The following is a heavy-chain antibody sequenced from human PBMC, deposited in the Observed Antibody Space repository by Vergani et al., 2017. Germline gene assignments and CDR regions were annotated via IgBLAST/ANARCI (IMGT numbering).Heavy chain of an antibody. Sequence: QVQLVESGGGVVQPGRSLRLSCAASGFTFSSYGMHWVRQAPGKGLEWVAVIWYDGSNKYYADSVKGRFTISRDNSKNTLYLQMNSLRAEDTAVYYCARDTRITMVRGVLLGPLDYWGQGTLVTVSS. D-gene: IGHD3-10*01. CDR1: GFTFSSYG. CDR2: IWYDGSNK. CDR3: ARDTRITMVRGVLLGPLDY. V-gene: IGHV3-33*01. J-gene: IGHJ4*02.